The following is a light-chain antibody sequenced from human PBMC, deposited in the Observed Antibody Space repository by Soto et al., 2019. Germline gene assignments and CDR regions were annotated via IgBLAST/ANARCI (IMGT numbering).Light chain of an antibody. V-gene: IGKV1-39*01. CDR3: QQSFNTLT. Sequence: DIQMTQSPSSLSASVGDRVTITCRASQSISTYVSWYQHRPGKAPKLLIYSASTLQSGVPPRFSGSGSGIDFTLTISSLQPEDFATYYCQQSFNTLTFDGGTKVEI. CDR1: QSISTY. CDR2: SAS. J-gene: IGKJ4*01.